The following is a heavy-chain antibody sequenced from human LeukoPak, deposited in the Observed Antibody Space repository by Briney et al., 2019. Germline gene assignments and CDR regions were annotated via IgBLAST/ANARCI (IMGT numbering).Heavy chain of an antibody. J-gene: IGHJ4*02. D-gene: IGHD4-23*01. CDR3: AREVTGGNPFDY. Sequence: GGSLRLSCAASGFTFSSYSMNWVRQAPGKGLEWVSSISSSSSYIYYADSVKGRFTISRDNAKNSLYLQMNSLRAEDTAVYYCAREVTGGNPFDYWGQGTLVTVSS. V-gene: IGHV3-21*01. CDR1: GFTFSSYS. CDR2: ISSSSSYI.